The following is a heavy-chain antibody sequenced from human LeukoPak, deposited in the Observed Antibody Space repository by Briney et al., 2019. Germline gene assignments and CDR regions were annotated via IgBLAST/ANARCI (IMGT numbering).Heavy chain of an antibody. CDR1: GYTFTSYD. D-gene: IGHD2-2*03. CDR3: ARLYGYCSSTSCYESVPDNWFDP. J-gene: IGHJ5*02. CDR2: MNPNSGNT. V-gene: IGHV1-8*03. Sequence: ASVKVSCKASGYTFTSYDINWVRQATGQGLEWMGWMNPNSGNTGYAQKFQGRVTITRNTSISTAYMELSSLRSEDTAVYYCARLYGYCSSTSCYESVPDNWFDPWGQGTLVTVSS.